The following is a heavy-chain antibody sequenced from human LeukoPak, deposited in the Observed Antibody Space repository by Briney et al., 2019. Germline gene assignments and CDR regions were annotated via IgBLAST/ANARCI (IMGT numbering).Heavy chain of an antibody. J-gene: IGHJ5*02. V-gene: IGHV3-23*01. CDR3: AKDVFRRGSVAGWFDP. D-gene: IGHD6-19*01. CDR2: ISGSGGST. Sequence: GGSLRLSCVDSEFTFSNYAMCWVRQAPGKGLEWVSAISGSGGSTYYADSVKGGFTISRDNSKNTLYLQMNSLRPEDTAIYSCAKDVFRRGSVAGWFDPWGQGTLVTVSS. CDR1: EFTFSNYA.